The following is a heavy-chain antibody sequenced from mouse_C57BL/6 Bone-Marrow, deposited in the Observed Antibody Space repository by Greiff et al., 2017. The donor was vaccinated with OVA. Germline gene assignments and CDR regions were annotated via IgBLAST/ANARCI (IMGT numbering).Heavy chain of an antibody. CDR2: IYPRSGNT. Sequence: VQLQQSGAELVRPGASVKLSCKASGYTFTSYGISWVKQRTGQGLEWIGEIYPRSGNTYYNEKFKGKATLTADKSSSTAYMELRSLTSEDSSVYFCATPFAYWGQGTLVTVSA. CDR3: ATPFAY. J-gene: IGHJ3*01. V-gene: IGHV1-81*01. CDR1: GYTFTSYG.